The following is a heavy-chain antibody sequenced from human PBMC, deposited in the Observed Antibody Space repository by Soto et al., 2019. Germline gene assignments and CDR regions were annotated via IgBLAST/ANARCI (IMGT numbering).Heavy chain of an antibody. CDR1: GGSISSGPYS. CDR3: ARGCSSASCYTGFDP. CDR2: IYYSGKT. J-gene: IGHJ5*02. Sequence: SETLSLTCTVSGGSISSGPYSWTWIRQPPGKGLEWLGCIYYSGKTDYNPSLRSRVSISVDRSNNQFSLILTSVTAADSAVYFCARGCSSASCYTGFDPWGQGTLVTVSS. D-gene: IGHD2-2*02. V-gene: IGHV4-30-2*01.